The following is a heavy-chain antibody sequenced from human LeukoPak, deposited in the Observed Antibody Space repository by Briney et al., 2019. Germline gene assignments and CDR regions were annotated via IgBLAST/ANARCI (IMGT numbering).Heavy chain of an antibody. Sequence: GGSLRLSCAASGFTVSNNYMSWVRQAPGKGPEWVSITYSDSSTNYADSVKGRLTISRDTSQNTLSLQMNSLRAEDTAVYYCVRENRDFNAAFDIWGQGTVVTVSS. CDR3: VRENRDFNAAFDI. CDR1: GFTVSNNY. V-gene: IGHV3-53*01. J-gene: IGHJ3*02. D-gene: IGHD2-21*02. CDR2: TYSDSST.